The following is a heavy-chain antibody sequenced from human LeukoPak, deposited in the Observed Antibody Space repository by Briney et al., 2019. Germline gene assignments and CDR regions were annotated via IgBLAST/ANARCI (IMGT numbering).Heavy chain of an antibody. CDR2: IYTSGST. CDR3: ARVGSSWYGGSVSWFDP. J-gene: IGHJ5*02. Sequence: SSETLSLTCTVSGGSISSYYWSWIRQPAGKGLEWIGRIYTSGSTNFNPSLKSRVTMSVDTSKNQFSLKLSSVTAADTAVYYCARVGSSWYGGSVSWFDPWGQGTLVTVSS. V-gene: IGHV4-4*07. CDR1: GGSISSYY. D-gene: IGHD6-13*01.